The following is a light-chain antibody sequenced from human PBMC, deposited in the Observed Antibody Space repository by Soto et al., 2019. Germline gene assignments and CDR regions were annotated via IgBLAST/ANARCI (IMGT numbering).Light chain of an antibody. V-gene: IGKV1-5*01. CDR2: GAS. CDR1: QSISTW. CDR3: QQYRSYS. Sequence: DIQMTQSPSTLTASVGDRVTITCRASQSISTWLAWYQQKPGKAPSLLIYGASSLKSGVPSRFSGSGSGTEFTLTISSLQPDDSATYYCQQYRSYSFGQGTKVEI. J-gene: IGKJ1*01.